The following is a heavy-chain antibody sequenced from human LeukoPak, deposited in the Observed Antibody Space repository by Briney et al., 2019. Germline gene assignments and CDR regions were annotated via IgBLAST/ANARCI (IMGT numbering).Heavy chain of an antibody. CDR2: MNQDGSEK. CDR3: ATYTHWVAGDV. J-gene: IGHJ6*02. V-gene: IGHV3-7*01. D-gene: IGHD3-16*01. Sequence: PGGSLRLSCAASGFTFSESWMSWVRQAPGKGLEWVANMNQDGSEKDYVDSVKGRFTSSRDNARESLYLQMSSLRAEDTAVYYCATYTHWVAGDVWGHGTTVTVSS. CDR1: GFTFSESW.